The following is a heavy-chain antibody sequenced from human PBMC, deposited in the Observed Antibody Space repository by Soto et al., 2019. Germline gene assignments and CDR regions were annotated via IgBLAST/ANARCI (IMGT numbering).Heavy chain of an antibody. CDR3: ARDAVGATTLFDY. CDR2: IYYSGST. D-gene: IGHD1-26*01. Sequence: SETLSLTCTVSGGSISSGGYYWSWIRQPPGKGLEWIGYIYYSGSTNYNPSLKSRVTISVDTSKNQFSLKLSSVTAADTAVYYCARDAVGATTLFDYWGQGTLVTVSS. CDR1: GGSISSGGYY. J-gene: IGHJ4*02. V-gene: IGHV4-61*08.